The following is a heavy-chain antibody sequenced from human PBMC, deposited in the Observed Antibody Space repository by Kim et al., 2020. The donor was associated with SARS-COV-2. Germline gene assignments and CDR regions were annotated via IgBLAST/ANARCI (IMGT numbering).Heavy chain of an antibody. V-gene: IGHV1-18*01. Sequence: ASVKVSCKASGYTFTSYGISWVRQAPGQGLEWMGWISAYNGNTNYAQKLQGRVTMTTDTSTSTAYMELRSLRSDDTAVYYCARDRNILTGYYFPNDAFDIWGQGTMVTVSS. D-gene: IGHD3-9*01. J-gene: IGHJ3*02. CDR2: ISAYNGNT. CDR1: GYTFTSYG. CDR3: ARDRNILTGYYFPNDAFDI.